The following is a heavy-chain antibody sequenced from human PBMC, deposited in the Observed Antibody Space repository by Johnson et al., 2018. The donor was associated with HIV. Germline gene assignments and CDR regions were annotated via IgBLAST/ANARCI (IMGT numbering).Heavy chain of an antibody. J-gene: IGHJ3*02. V-gene: IGHV3-13*01. CDR3: VRGLRYFDWFDAFDI. Sequence: VQLVESGGVVVQPGGSLRLSCAASGFTFDDYTMHWVRQAPGKGLEWVSAIGTAGDTYYPGSVKGRFTISRENAKNSLYLQMNSLGAGDTAVYYCVRGLRYFDWFDAFDIWGQGTMVTVSS. D-gene: IGHD3-9*01. CDR2: IGTAGDT. CDR1: GFTFDDYT.